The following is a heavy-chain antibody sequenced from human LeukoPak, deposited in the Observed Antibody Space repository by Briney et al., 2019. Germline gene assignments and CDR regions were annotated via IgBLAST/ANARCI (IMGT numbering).Heavy chain of an antibody. D-gene: IGHD3-22*01. CDR3: ARDPYYDSSGPIGY. CDR2: ISVYNGNT. V-gene: IGHV1-18*01. J-gene: IGHJ4*02. CDR1: GYTFTSHV. Sequence: ASVKVSCKASGYTFTSHVISWVRQAPGQGLEWMGWISVYNGNTNYAQRLQGRVTMTTDTSTSTAYMELRSLRSDDTAVYYCARDPYYDSSGPIGYWGQGTLVTVSS.